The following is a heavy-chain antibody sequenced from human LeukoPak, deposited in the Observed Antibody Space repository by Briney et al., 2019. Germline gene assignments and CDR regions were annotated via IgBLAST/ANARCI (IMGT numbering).Heavy chain of an antibody. V-gene: IGHV3-30-3*01. J-gene: IGHJ4*02. CDR1: GFTFSSYA. D-gene: IGHD2-2*01. CDR3: TRQYCSSSSCYFDY. CDR2: ISYDGSNK. Sequence: GGSLRLSCAASGFTFSSYAMHWVRQAPGKGLEWVAVISYDGSNKYYADSVKGRFTISRDNSKNTLYLQMNSLRAEDTAVYYCTRQYCSSSSCYFDYWGQGTLVTVSS.